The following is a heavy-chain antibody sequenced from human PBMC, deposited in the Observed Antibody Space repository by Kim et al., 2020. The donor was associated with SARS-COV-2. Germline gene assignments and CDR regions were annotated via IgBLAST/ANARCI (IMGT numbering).Heavy chain of an antibody. Sequence: GGSLRLSCAASGFTFSSYDMQWVRQATGKGLEWVSAIGTAGDPYYPGSVKGRFTISRENAKNSLYLQMNSLRAGDTAVYYCARGGIAAAGIPYYYGMDVWGQGTTVTVSS. D-gene: IGHD6-13*01. CDR1: GFTFSSYD. J-gene: IGHJ6*02. CDR2: IGTAGDP. CDR3: ARGGIAAAGIPYYYGMDV. V-gene: IGHV3-13*05.